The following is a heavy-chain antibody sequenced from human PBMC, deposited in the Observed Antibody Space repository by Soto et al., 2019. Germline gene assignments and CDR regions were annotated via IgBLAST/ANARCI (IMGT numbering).Heavy chain of an antibody. J-gene: IGHJ6*02. V-gene: IGHV1-18*01. CDR2: ISGYNGNT. D-gene: IGHD3-16*01. Sequence: QVQLVQSGAEVKKPGASVKVSCKASGYTFSSYGISWVRQAPGQGLEWMGWISGYNGNTNYAQKRQGRVTMTIDRSTSTGYMQLRSWRSDDTAVYYCARDRGGDGMDVWGQGTTVTVSS. CDR1: GYTFSSYG. CDR3: ARDRGGDGMDV.